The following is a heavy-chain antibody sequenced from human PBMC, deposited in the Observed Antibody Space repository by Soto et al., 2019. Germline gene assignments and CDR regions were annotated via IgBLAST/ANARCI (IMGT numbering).Heavy chain of an antibody. CDR3: ARTTTSGTRVDY. Sequence: QVQLQESGPGLVKPSGTLSLSCAVSGGSISTSNWWNWVRQPPGKGLEWIGEVYHSGSTNYNPSFKSRVAMSVDKSKHQFSLKLNSVTAADTALYYCARTTTSGTRVDYWGQGSLVTVSS. D-gene: IGHD1-1*01. J-gene: IGHJ4*02. V-gene: IGHV4-4*02. CDR2: VYHSGST. CDR1: GGSISTSNW.